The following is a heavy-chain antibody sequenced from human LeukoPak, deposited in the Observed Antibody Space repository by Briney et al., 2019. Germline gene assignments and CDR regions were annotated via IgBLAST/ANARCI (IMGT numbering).Heavy chain of an antibody. V-gene: IGHV3-21*01. Sequence: GGSLRLSCAASGFTFSSYSMNWVRQAPGKGLEWVSSISSSSSYIYYADSVKGRFTISRDNAKNSLYLQMSSLRAEDTAVYYCAREAPYYDILTGYSPAAFDIWGQGTMVTVSS. J-gene: IGHJ3*02. D-gene: IGHD3-9*01. CDR2: ISSSSSYI. CDR1: GFTFSSYS. CDR3: AREAPYYDILTGYSPAAFDI.